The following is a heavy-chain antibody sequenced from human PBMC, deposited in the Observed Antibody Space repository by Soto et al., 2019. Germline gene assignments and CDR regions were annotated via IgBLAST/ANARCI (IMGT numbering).Heavy chain of an antibody. CDR2: IIPIFGTA. Sequence: ASVKVSCKASGGTFSSYAISWVRQAPGQGLEWMGGIIPIFGTANYAQKFQGRVTITADESTSTAYMELSSLRSEDTAVYYCAREGSHRQDIVLMVYARDNWFDPWGQGTLVTVSS. D-gene: IGHD2-8*01. CDR3: AREGSHRQDIVLMVYARDNWFDP. CDR1: GGTFSSYA. J-gene: IGHJ5*02. V-gene: IGHV1-69*13.